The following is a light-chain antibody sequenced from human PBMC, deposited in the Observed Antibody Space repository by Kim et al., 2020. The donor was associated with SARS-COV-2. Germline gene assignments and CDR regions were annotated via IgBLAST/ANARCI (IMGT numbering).Light chain of an antibody. J-gene: IGLJ2*01. V-gene: IGLV1-47*01. Sequence: GQRVTVSCSGSSSNIGSNSVNWYQQLQESAPTFLIYRNNQRPSGVPDRFSGSKSGTSAYLAISGLRSEDEADYYCAAWDDSLSGVVFGGGTQLTVL. CDR2: RNN. CDR1: SSNIGSNS. CDR3: AAWDDSLSGVV.